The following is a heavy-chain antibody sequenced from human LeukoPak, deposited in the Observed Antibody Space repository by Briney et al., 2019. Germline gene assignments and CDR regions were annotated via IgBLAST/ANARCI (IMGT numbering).Heavy chain of an antibody. D-gene: IGHD3-9*01. CDR3: ARDLVNYDILTGYYSRNWYFDL. V-gene: IGHV4-39*07. CDR1: GGPLNSRSFF. Sequence: TPSPPRTVSGGPLNSRSFFWGWVPPSPRKGVGGVGRVHFYGGTYYNPSLKSRVTVSVDTSKNQLSLKLSSVTAADTPVYYCARDLVNYDILTGYYSRNWYFDLWGRGTLVTVSS. CDR2: VHFYGGT. J-gene: IGHJ2*01.